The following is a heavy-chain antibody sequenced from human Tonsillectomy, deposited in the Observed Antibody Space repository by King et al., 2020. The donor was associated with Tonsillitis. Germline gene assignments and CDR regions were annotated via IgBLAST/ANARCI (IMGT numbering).Heavy chain of an antibody. CDR2: ITEDGGSA. CDR1: GFKFDDYA. V-gene: IGHV3-43*02. J-gene: IGHJ1*01. CDR3: AKDRRGILLWGYFQH. D-gene: IGHD1-26*01. Sequence: DVQLVEPGGGVVQPGGSLRLSCAASGFKFDDYAMHWVRRTPGKGLEWVSLITEDGGSAFYADSVKGRFTISRDKSKNSLYLQMNSLRTEDTALYYCAKDRRGILLWGYFQHWGQGTLVTVSS.